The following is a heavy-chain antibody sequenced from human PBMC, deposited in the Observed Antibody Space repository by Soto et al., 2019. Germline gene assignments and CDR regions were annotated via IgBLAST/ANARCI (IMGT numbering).Heavy chain of an antibody. Sequence: GGSLRLSCAASGFTFSSYAMSWVRQAPGKGLELVSAISGSGGSTYYADSVKGRFTISRNNSKNTLYLQMNSLRAEDTAVYYCAKGLRYGDGEYFDYWGQGTLVTVSS. D-gene: IGHD4-17*01. CDR3: AKGLRYGDGEYFDY. V-gene: IGHV3-23*01. J-gene: IGHJ4*02. CDR1: GFTFSSYA. CDR2: ISGSGGST.